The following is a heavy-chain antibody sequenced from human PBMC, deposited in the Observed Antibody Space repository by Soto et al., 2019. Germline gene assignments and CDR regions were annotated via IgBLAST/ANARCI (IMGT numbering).Heavy chain of an antibody. J-gene: IGHJ4*02. CDR2: INPNSGGT. CDR1: GYTFTGYY. V-gene: IGHV1-2*02. CDR3: AITTVTTLGFDY. Sequence: ASVKVSCKASGYTFTGYYMHWVLQAPGQGLEWMGWINPNSGGTNYAQKFQGRVTMTRDTSISTAYMELSRLRSDDTAVYYCAITTVTTLGFDYWGQGTLVTVSS. D-gene: IGHD4-4*01.